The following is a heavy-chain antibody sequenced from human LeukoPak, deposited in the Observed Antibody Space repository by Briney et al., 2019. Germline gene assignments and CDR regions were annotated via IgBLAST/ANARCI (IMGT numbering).Heavy chain of an antibody. V-gene: IGHV4-59*01. CDR2: IYYSGTT. D-gene: IGHD6-19*01. CDR3: ARYSGWYTAGYYYGMDV. Sequence: PSETLSLTCTVSGGSISSYYWSWIRQPPGKGLEWIGYIYYSGTTNYNPSLKSRVTISVDTSKNQFSLKLSSVTAADTAVYYCARYSGWYTAGYYYGMDVWGQGTTVTVSS. J-gene: IGHJ6*02. CDR1: GGSISSYY.